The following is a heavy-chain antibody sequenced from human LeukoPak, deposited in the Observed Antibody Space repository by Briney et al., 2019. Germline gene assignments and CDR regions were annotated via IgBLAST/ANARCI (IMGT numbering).Heavy chain of an antibody. CDR2: IYTTGAT. V-gene: IGHV4-4*07. D-gene: IGHD1-26*01. J-gene: IGHJ4*02. CDR3: GRQGYTASYYFLDF. CDR1: SGSINSYY. Sequence: TSETLSLTCTVSSGSINSYYWGWVWQPPGKGLEWIGRIYTTGATQYNPSLKSRVTMSIDTSTNQFSLNLRSMTAADTAVYYCGRQGYTASYYFLDFWSQGTLVAVS.